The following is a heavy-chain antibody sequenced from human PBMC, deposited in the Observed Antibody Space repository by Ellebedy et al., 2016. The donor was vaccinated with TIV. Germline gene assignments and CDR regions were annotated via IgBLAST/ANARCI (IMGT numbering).Heavy chain of an antibody. CDR3: ARDGRLGDGYNFGY. Sequence: SVKVSCXASGGTFSSYAISWVRQAPGQGLEWMGGIIPIFGTANYAQKFQGRVTITADESTSTAYTELSSLRSEDTAVYYCARDGRLGDGYNFGYWGQGTLVTVSS. D-gene: IGHD5-24*01. CDR1: GGTFSSYA. CDR2: IIPIFGTA. V-gene: IGHV1-69*13. J-gene: IGHJ4*02.